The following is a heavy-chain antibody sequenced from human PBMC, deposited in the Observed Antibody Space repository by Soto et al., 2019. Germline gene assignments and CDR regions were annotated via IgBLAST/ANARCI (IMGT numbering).Heavy chain of an antibody. J-gene: IGHJ6*02. D-gene: IGHD3-3*01. CDR2: ISYDGSNK. CDR1: GFTFSSYA. V-gene: IGHV3-30-3*01. Sequence: QVQLVESGGGVVQPGRSLRLSCAASGFTFSSYAMHWVRQAPGKGLEWVAVISYDGSNKYYADSVKGRFTISRDNSKNTLYLQMNSMRAEDTAVYYCARRAAPSYYDFWRAPGGMDVWGQGTTVTVS. CDR3: ARRAAPSYYDFWRAPGGMDV.